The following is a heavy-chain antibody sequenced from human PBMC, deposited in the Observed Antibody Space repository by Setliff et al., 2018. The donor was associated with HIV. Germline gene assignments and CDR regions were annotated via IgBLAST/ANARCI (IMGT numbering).Heavy chain of an antibody. CDR3: AGSIYNRDRFDY. V-gene: IGHV4-4*02. J-gene: IGHJ4*02. D-gene: IGHD1-1*01. Sequence: SETLSLTCAVSGASISSSNWWSWVRQPPGKGLEWIGQIYHSGSTIYNPSLKTRVTISVDKSKNYFSLKMIPVTAADTAMYYCAGSIYNRDRFDYWGQGTLVTVSS. CDR1: GASISSSNW. CDR2: IYHSGST.